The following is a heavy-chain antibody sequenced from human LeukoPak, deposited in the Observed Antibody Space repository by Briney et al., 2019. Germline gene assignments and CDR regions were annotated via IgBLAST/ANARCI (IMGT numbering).Heavy chain of an antibody. Sequence: SETLSLTCTVSGDSISSYYWSWIRQPTGKGLEWIGRIYTSGSLDYNPSLKSRVTMSADTSKNQFSLKLRSVTAADTAVYYCAREGRSSYYYYGMDVWGQGTTVTVSS. V-gene: IGHV4-4*07. CDR2: IYTSGSL. CDR1: GDSISSYY. J-gene: IGHJ6*02. CDR3: AREGRSSYYYYGMDV. D-gene: IGHD3-10*01.